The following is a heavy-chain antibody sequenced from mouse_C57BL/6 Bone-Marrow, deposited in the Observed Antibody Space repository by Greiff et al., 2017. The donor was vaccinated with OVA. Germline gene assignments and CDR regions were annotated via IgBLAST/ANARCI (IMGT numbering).Heavy chain of an antibody. Sequence: VQLVESGAELARPGASVKLSCKASGYTFTSYGISWVKQRTGQGLEWIGEIYPRSGNTYYNEKFKGKATLTADKSSSTAYMELRSLTSEDSAVYFCARPREVVADYAMDYWGQGTSVTVSS. J-gene: IGHJ4*01. D-gene: IGHD1-1*01. CDR3: ARPREVVADYAMDY. V-gene: IGHV1-81*01. CDR2: IYPRSGNT. CDR1: GYTFTSYG.